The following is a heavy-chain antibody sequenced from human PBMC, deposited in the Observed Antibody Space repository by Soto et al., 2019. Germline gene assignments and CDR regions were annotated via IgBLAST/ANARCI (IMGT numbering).Heavy chain of an antibody. CDR3: ARDGVVVPSALYYFDY. CDR1: GYTFTSYY. J-gene: IGHJ4*02. Sequence: GASVNVSCKASGYTFTSYYMHWVRQAPGQGLEWMGIINPSGYGTSYAQKFQGRVTMSRDTTTSTFYMELRSLRSDDTAVYFCARDGVVVPSALYYFDYWGQGTLVTVSS. V-gene: IGHV1-46*01. D-gene: IGHD2-2*01. CDR2: INPSGYGT.